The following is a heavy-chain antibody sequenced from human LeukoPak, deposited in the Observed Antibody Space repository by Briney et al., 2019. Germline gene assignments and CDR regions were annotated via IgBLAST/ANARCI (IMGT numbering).Heavy chain of an antibody. Sequence: PGRSLRLSCAASGFTFSSYSMNWVRQAPGKGLEWVSYISSSSSTIYYADSVKGRFTISRDNAKNSLYLQMNSLRAEDTAVYYCARVAYYGDYIPYFDYWGQGTLVTVSS. V-gene: IGHV3-48*04. CDR3: ARVAYYGDYIPYFDY. J-gene: IGHJ4*02. CDR2: ISSSSSTI. D-gene: IGHD4-17*01. CDR1: GFTFSSYS.